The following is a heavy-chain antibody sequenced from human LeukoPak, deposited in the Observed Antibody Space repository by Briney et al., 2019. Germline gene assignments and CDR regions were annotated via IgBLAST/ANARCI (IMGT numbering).Heavy chain of an antibody. CDR3: AKSTEYSGWSPFDY. J-gene: IGHJ4*02. D-gene: IGHD6-19*01. V-gene: IGHV4-4*07. CDR1: GGSISSYY. Sequence: SETLSLTCTVSGGSISSYYWSWIRQPAGKGLEWIGRIYTSGSTNYNPSLKSRVSISVDTSKNQFSLNLSSVTAADTAVYYCAKSTEYSGWSPFDYWGQGTLVTVSS. CDR2: IYTSGST.